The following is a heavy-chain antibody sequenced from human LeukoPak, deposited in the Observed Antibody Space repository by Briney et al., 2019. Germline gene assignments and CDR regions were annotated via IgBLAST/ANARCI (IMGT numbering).Heavy chain of an antibody. CDR1: GGTFSSYA. Sequence: ASVKVSCKASGGTFSSYAISWVRQAPGQGLEWMGGIIPIFGTANYAQKFQGRVTITTDESTSTAYMELSSLRSEDTAVYYCARDNPPSGPNWFDPWGQGTLVTVSS. D-gene: IGHD1-26*01. V-gene: IGHV1-69*05. CDR2: IIPIFGTA. CDR3: ARDNPPSGPNWFDP. J-gene: IGHJ5*02.